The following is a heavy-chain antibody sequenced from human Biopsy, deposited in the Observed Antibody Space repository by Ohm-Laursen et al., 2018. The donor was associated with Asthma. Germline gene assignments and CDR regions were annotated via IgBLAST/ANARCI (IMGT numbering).Heavy chain of an antibody. D-gene: IGHD3-10*01. CDR3: ARLAYGSGSSFDF. J-gene: IGHJ4*02. CDR2: IFPGDSDT. Sequence: GESLKISCKASGYIFTSYWIGWVRQMPGKGLEWMGIIFPGDSDTIYSPSFQAQVTTSADKSISTAYLQWSSLKASDTAIYYCARLAYGSGSSFDFWGQGTLVTVAS. V-gene: IGHV5-51*01. CDR1: GYIFTSYW.